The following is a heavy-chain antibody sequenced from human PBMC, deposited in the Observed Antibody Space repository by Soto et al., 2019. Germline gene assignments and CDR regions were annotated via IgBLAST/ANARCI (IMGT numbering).Heavy chain of an antibody. CDR2: IYYSGST. CDR3: ARLKAAAGSYYYYYGMDV. V-gene: IGHV4-39*01. J-gene: IGHJ6*02. CDR1: GGSISSYY. D-gene: IGHD6-13*01. Sequence: PSETLSLTCTVSGGSISSYYWSWIRQPPGKGLEWIGSIYYSGSTYYNPSLKSRVTISVDTSKNQFSLKLSSVTAADTAVYYCARLKAAAGSYYYYYGMDVWGQGTTVTVSS.